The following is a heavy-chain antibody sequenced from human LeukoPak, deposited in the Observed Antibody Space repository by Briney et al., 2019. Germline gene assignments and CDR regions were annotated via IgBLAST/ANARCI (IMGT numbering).Heavy chain of an antibody. CDR3: ARLTGVAGDRYYFDY. J-gene: IGHJ4*02. Sequence: SETLSLTCTVSGGSISTYYWTWIRQPPGKGLEWIGYIYYSGSTNYNPSLKSRVTISVDTSNHHFSLNLRSVTAADTAVYYCARLTGVAGDRYYFDYWGQGTLVIVSS. CDR1: GGSISTYY. CDR2: IYYSGST. D-gene: IGHD6-19*01. V-gene: IGHV4-59*01.